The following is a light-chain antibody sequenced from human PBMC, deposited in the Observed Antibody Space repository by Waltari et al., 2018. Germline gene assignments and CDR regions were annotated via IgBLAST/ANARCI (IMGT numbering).Light chain of an antibody. J-gene: IGKJ4*01. CDR3: QQYDSIVLT. CDR1: QSVSNNF. CDR2: GAS. V-gene: IGKV3-20*01. Sequence: EIVLTQSPGTLSLSPGERATLSCRASQSVSNNFLNWYQQKPGQAPRLLIYGASSRAPDIPDRFSGSGSGTDFTLTISRLEPEDFAVYYCQQYDSIVLTFGGGTKVEI.